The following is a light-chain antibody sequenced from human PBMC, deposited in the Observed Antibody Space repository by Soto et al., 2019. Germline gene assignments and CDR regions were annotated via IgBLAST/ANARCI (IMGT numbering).Light chain of an antibody. J-gene: IGLJ3*02. Sequence: QSALTQPPSASGSPGQSVTISCTGTSSDVGAYKYVSWYQQYPGKAPKLMIYEVTQRPSGVPDRFSGSKSGNTASLTVSGLQAEEEADDYCTSYVGNDIWVFGGGTKVTVL. V-gene: IGLV2-8*01. CDR1: SSDVGAYKY. CDR3: TSYVGNDIWV. CDR2: EVT.